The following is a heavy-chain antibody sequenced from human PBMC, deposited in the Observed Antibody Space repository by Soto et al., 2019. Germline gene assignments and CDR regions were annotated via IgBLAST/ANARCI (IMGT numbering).Heavy chain of an antibody. CDR1: GGSISRSGYY. J-gene: IGHJ4*02. CDR3: APRSLWSGYYSVFLDY. V-gene: IGHV4-39*01. CDR2: IYYSGST. Sequence: PSEALSLTCTVSGGSISRSGYYWGWIRQPPGKGLEWIGSIYYSGSTYYNPSLKSRVTISVDTSKNQFSLKLRSVTAADTAVYYCAPRSLWSGYYSVFLDYWGQGTLVTVSS. D-gene: IGHD3-3*01.